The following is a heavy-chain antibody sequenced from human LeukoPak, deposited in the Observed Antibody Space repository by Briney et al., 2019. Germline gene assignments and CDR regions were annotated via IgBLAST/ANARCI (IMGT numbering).Heavy chain of an antibody. CDR2: ISSDGSST. V-gene: IGHV3-74*01. D-gene: IGHD3-10*01. CDR3: ARDSRGSGSYDYYFDY. Sequence: PGGSLRLSCAVSGFTFSSYWMHWVRQAPGKGLVWVSRISSDGSSTTYADSVKGRFTISRDNARNTLYLQMNSLRAEDTAVYYCARDSRGSGSYDYYFDYWGPGTLVTVSS. J-gene: IGHJ4*02. CDR1: GFTFSSYW.